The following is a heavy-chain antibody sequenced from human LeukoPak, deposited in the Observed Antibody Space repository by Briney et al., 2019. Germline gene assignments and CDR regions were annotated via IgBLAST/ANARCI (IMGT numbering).Heavy chain of an antibody. Sequence: GGSLRLSCTAPGFTFSNYAMSWVRQAPGKGLDWVSAISGSGGSTYYADSVKGRFTISRDNSRHTLYLQMNSLRAEDTAVYYCAKCARVDWLPIDYWGQGTLVTVSS. CDR3: AKCARVDWLPIDY. CDR2: ISGSGGST. J-gene: IGHJ4*02. V-gene: IGHV3-23*01. CDR1: GFTFSNYA. D-gene: IGHD3-9*01.